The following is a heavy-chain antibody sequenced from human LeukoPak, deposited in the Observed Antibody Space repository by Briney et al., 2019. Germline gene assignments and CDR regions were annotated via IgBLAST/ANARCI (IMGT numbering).Heavy chain of an antibody. J-gene: IGHJ4*02. V-gene: IGHV4-34*01. D-gene: IGHD5-12*01. CDR1: GGSFSGYY. CDR3: ARADGGPSGYDRYFDY. Sequence: PSETLSLTCAVYGGSFSGYYWSWIRQPPGKGLEWIGGINHSGSTNYNPSLKSRVTISVDTSKNQFSLKLSSVTAADTAVYYCARADGGPSGYDRYFDYWGQGTLVTVSS. CDR2: INHSGST.